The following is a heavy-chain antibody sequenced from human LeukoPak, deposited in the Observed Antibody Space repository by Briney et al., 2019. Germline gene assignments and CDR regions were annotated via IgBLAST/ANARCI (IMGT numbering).Heavy chain of an antibody. CDR2: ISYDGSNK. Sequence: GGSLRLSCAASGFTFSSYGMHWVRQAPGKGLEWVAVISYDGSNKYYADSVKGRFTISRDNSKNTLYLQMNSLRAEDTAVYYCAAPGSGDSSGYLLPXDYWGQGTLXTVSX. CDR3: AAPGSGDSSGYLLPXDY. CDR1: GFTFSSYG. D-gene: IGHD3-22*01. J-gene: IGHJ4*02. V-gene: IGHV3-30*03.